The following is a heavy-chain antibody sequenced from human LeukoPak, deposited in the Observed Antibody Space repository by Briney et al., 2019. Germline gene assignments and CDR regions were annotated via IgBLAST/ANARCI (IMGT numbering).Heavy chain of an antibody. Sequence: GESLRLSCAASGFSVGSKYMNWVRQAPGKGLEWISILYSGSDTYYSDSVRGRFTISRDDSKNTLSLQMNSLRAEDTAVYYCAGVGDHFHGYLDLWGRGTLVSVSS. CDR2: LYSGSDT. D-gene: IGHD6-13*01. CDR1: GFSVGSKY. CDR3: AGVGDHFHGYLDL. J-gene: IGHJ2*01. V-gene: IGHV3-53*01.